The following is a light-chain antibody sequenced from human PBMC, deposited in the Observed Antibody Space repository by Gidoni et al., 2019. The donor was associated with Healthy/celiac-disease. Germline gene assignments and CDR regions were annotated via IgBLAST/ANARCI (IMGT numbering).Light chain of an antibody. Sequence: EIVMTQSPATLPVSPGERATLSCRASQRVSSNLAWYQQKPGQAPRLLIYGASTRATGIPARFSGSGSGTEFTLTISSLQSEDFAFYYCQQYNNWPWTVGQGTKVEIK. CDR1: QRVSSN. CDR2: GAS. CDR3: QQYNNWPWT. V-gene: IGKV3-15*01. J-gene: IGKJ1*01.